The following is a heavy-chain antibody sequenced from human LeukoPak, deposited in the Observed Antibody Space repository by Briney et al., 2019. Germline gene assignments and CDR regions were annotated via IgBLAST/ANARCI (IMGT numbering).Heavy chain of an antibody. CDR1: GGSISSSSYY. Sequence: SETLSLTCTVSGGSISSSSYYWGWIRQPPGKGLEWIGSIYYSGSTYYNPSLKSRVTISVDTSKNQFSLKLSSVTAADTAVYYCASLSRYAVWGSYRRQIDYWGQGTLVTVSS. CDR2: IYYSGST. V-gene: IGHV4-39*07. CDR3: ASLSRYAVWGSYRRQIDY. J-gene: IGHJ4*02. D-gene: IGHD3-16*02.